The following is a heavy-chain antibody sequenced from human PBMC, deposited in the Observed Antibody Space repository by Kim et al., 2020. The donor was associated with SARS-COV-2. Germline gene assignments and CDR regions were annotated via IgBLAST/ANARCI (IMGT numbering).Heavy chain of an antibody. J-gene: IGHJ4*02. CDR3: SSTTEAPASNVY. CDR2: IRGRANSDAT. D-gene: IGHD4-4*01. Sequence: GGSLRLSCAASGFILSDSFLHWVRQASGKGPEWVGRIRGRANSDATVYAASVKGRFIISRDDSQNTAYLQMNSLETEDTDVYYCSSTTEAPASNVYWGQGTLVTVSS. CDR1: GFILSDSF. V-gene: IGHV3-73*01.